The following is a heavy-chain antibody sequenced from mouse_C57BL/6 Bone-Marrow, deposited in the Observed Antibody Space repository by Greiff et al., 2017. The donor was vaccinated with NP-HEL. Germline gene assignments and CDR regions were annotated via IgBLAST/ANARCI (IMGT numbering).Heavy chain of an antibody. Sequence: EVKLVESGGGLVKPGGSLKLSCAASGFTFSSYAMSWVRQTPEKRLEWVATISDGGSYTYYPDNVKGRFTISRDNAKNNLYLQMSHLKSEDTAMYYCARAYSYYAMDYWGQGTSVTVSS. CDR3: ARAYSYYAMDY. CDR2: ISDGGSYT. CDR1: GFTFSSYA. D-gene: IGHD1-1*01. V-gene: IGHV5-4*03. J-gene: IGHJ4*01.